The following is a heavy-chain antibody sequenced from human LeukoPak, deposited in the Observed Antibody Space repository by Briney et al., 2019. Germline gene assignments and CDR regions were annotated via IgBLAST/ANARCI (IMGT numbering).Heavy chain of an antibody. Sequence: GGSLRLSCAASEFAFSLYAMNWVRQAPGEGPEWVSSISGSGAEIRYADSVKGRFTISRDNSQNTLYLRMNSLRVEDTAIYYCSKDLTTRSIGYFGYWGQGTLVTVSS. V-gene: IGHV3-23*01. CDR1: EFAFSLYA. CDR2: ISGSGAEI. J-gene: IGHJ4*02. CDR3: SKDLTTRSIGYFGY. D-gene: IGHD1-1*01.